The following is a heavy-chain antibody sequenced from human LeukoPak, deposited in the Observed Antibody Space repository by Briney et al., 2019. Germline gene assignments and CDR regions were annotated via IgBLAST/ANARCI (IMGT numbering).Heavy chain of an antibody. CDR3: ARHSGDSSGWYYYYYYYGMDV. CDR1: GGSISSSSYY. J-gene: IGHJ6*02. V-gene: IGHV4-39*01. CDR2: IYYSGST. Sequence: SETLSLTCTVSGGSISSSSYYWGWIRQPPGKGLEWIGSIYYSGSTYYNPSLKSRDTISVDTSKNQFSLKLSSVTAADTAVYYCARHSGDSSGWYYYYYYYGMDVWGQGTTVTVSS. D-gene: IGHD6-19*01.